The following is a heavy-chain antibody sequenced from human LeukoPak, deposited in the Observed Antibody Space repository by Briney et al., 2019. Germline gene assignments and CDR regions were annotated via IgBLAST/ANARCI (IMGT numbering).Heavy chain of an antibody. D-gene: IGHD5-18*01. CDR3: AGGDSYGFAS. Sequence: GGSLRLSCAASGFTFSTSAMHWVRQAPGKGLEWVAFIKFDGGNKYHADSVKGRFTISRDNSKNTLYLQMNTLRPEDTTVYCCAGGDSYGFASWGQGTLVTVSS. V-gene: IGHV3-30*02. CDR1: GFTFSTSA. J-gene: IGHJ4*02. CDR2: IKFDGGNK.